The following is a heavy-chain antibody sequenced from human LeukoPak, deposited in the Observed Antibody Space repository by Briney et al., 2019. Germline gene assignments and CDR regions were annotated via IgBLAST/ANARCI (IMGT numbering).Heavy chain of an antibody. CDR2: IYSGGST. Sequence: TGGSLRLSCAPSGFTFSSNYMSWVRQAPGKGLEWVSVIYSGGSTYYADSVKGRFTISRDNSKNTLYLQMNSLRAEDTAVYYCARHALGDSYGFDYWGQGTLVTVSS. J-gene: IGHJ4*02. CDR1: GFTFSSNY. V-gene: IGHV3-66*04. CDR3: ARHALGDSYGFDY. D-gene: IGHD5-18*01.